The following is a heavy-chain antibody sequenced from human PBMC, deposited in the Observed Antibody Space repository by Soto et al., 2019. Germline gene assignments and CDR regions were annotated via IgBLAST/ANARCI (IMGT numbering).Heavy chain of an antibody. D-gene: IGHD2-2*01. CDR1: GYTFTNYS. J-gene: IGHJ5*02. CDR3: ARAGNCTSTTCFSGWLDP. CDR2: INTDNGKT. Sequence: QVHLVQSGAEVKKPGASVKVSCKASGYTFTNYSMHWVRQAPGQRLEWMGWINTDNGKTRDSQRFQGRVTLTRDTSANTVYMELSSLTHEDTAVYYCARAGNCTSTTCFSGWLDPWGQGTLVTVSS. V-gene: IGHV1-3*04.